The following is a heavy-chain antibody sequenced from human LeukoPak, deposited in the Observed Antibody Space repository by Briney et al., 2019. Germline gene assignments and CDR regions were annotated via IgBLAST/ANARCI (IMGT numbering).Heavy chain of an antibody. D-gene: IGHD6-19*01. J-gene: IGHJ4*02. CDR3: AEDSEQWLVEGIDY. Sequence: PGGSLRLSCAASGFTFDDYAMHWVRQAPGKGLEWVSGISWNSGSIGYADSVKGRFTISRDNAKNSLYLQMNSLRAEDTALYYCAEDSEQWLVEGIDYWGQGTLVTVSS. CDR1: GFTFDDYA. CDR2: ISWNSGSI. V-gene: IGHV3-9*01.